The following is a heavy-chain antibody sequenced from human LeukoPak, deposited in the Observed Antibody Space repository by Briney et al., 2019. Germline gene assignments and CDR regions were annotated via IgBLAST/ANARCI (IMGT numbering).Heavy chain of an antibody. CDR1: GGSVSTGNYY. Sequence: SETLSLTYSVSGGSVSTGNYYWAWIRLPPGKGLEWIGGIYSSGSTNYSPSLKSRVTISVDTSKNQFSLTLSSVTAADTAMYYCSSLRGLNVWGQGTLVTVSS. J-gene: IGHJ4*02. V-gene: IGHV4-39*03. CDR3: SSLRGLNV. CDR2: IYSSGST. D-gene: IGHD3-10*01.